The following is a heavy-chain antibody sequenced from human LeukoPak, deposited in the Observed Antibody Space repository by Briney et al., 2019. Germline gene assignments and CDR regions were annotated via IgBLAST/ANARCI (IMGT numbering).Heavy chain of an antibody. CDR3: AADLMGYCSGGSCYHRNVDY. J-gene: IGHJ4*02. D-gene: IGHD2-15*01. CDR2: IVVGSGNT. Sequence: ASVTVSCKASGFTFTSSAVQWVRQARGQRLEWIGWIVVGSGNTNYAQKFQERVTITRDMSTSTAYMELGSLRSEDTAVYYCAADLMGYCSGGSCYHRNVDYWGQGTLVTVSS. V-gene: IGHV1-58*01. CDR1: GFTFTSSA.